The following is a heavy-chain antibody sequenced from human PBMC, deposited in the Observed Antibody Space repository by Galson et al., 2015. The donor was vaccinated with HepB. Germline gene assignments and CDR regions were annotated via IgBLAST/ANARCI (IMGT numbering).Heavy chain of an antibody. CDR3: ARRTSLVRGIITRPDYYYGMDV. CDR1: EFTFSSYW. D-gene: IGHD3-10*01. CDR2: INPDGSGE. J-gene: IGHJ6*02. Sequence: SLRLSCAGSEFTFSSYWMNWVRQAPGKGLEWVAHINPDGSGEYYAASLKGRFTISRDNAKNSLYLQMDSLRAEDTAVYYCARRTSLVRGIITRPDYYYGMDVWGQGTTVTVAS. V-gene: IGHV3-7*03.